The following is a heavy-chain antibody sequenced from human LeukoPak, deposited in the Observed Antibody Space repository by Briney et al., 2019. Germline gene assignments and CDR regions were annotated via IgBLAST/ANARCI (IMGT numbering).Heavy chain of an antibody. J-gene: IGHJ5*02. CDR1: GFTFSSYT. V-gene: IGHV3-30*04. CDR3: ARTGSLTKNWFDP. Sequence: PGGSLRLSCAASGFTFSSYTIHWVRQAPGKGLEGVAVISYDGSNKFYADSVKGRFTISRDNSKNTLFLQMNSLRVEDTAVYYCARTGSLTKNWFDPWGQGTLVTVSS. D-gene: IGHD3-10*01. CDR2: ISYDGSNK.